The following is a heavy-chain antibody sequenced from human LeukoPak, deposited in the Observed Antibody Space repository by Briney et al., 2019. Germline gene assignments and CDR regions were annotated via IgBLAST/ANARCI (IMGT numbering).Heavy chain of an antibody. V-gene: IGHV4-38-2*01. CDR3: ARYSSSWYYFDY. Sequence: SETLSLTCAVSGYSISSGYYWGWIRQPPGKGLERIGSIYHSGSTYYNPSLKSRVTISVDTSKNQFSLKLSSVTAADTAVYYCARYSSSWYYFDYWGQGTLVTVSS. CDR1: GYSISSGYY. J-gene: IGHJ4*02. D-gene: IGHD6-13*01. CDR2: IYHSGST.